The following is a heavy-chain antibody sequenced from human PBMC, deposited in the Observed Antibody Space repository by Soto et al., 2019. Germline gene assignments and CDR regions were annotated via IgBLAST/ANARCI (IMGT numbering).Heavy chain of an antibody. CDR1: EFTFSSYW. CDR3: ARDLSGPADV. J-gene: IGHJ6*02. CDR2: LNEDGSFT. V-gene: IGHV3-74*01. Sequence: PGGSLRLSCVASEFTFSSYWMHWARQVPGKGLVWVSRLNEDGSFTTYADSVKGRFTISRDNAKKTLYLQMNSLRAEDTAVYYCARDLSGPADVWGQGTTVTVSS. D-gene: IGHD3-10*01.